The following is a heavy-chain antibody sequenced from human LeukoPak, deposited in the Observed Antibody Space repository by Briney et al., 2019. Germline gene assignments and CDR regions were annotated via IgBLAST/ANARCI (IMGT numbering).Heavy chain of an antibody. CDR1: GYTFTGYY. J-gene: IGHJ6*02. V-gene: IGHV1-2*02. D-gene: IGHD2-15*01. Sequence: ASVKVSCKASGYTFTGYYMHWARQAPGQGLEWMGWINPNSGGTNYAQKFQGRVTMTRDTSISTAYMELSRLRSDDTAVYYCARDEEVQSGLSPYGMDVWGQGTTVTVSS. CDR3: ARDEEVQSGLSPYGMDV. CDR2: INPNSGGT.